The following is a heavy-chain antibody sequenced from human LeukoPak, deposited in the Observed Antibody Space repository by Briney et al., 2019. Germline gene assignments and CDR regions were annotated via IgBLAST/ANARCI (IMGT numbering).Heavy chain of an antibody. CDR3: ARVSVDSGYYYLDL. Sequence: SVKVSCKASGGTFSRNTVTWVRQAPGQGLEWMGGIIPMFGTPNYAQNFRGRVTVTTDESTSTASMELTSLRSEDTAVYYCARVSVDSGYYYLDLWGQGALVTVSS. V-gene: IGHV1-69*05. CDR2: IIPMFGTP. CDR1: GGTFSRNT. D-gene: IGHD3-22*01. J-gene: IGHJ4*02.